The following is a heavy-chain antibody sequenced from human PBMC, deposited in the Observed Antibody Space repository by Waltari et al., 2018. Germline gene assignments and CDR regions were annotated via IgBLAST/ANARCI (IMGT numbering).Heavy chain of an antibody. CDR2: IYWDDDK. CDR3: AHSTYYYDSSGYDY. Sequence: QITLKESGPTLVKPTQTLTLTCTFSGFSLSTSRVGVGWIRQPPGKALEWLALIYWDDDKRYSPSLKSRLTITKDTSKNQVVLTMTNMDPVDTATYYCAHSTYYYDSSGYDYWGQGTLVTVSS. J-gene: IGHJ4*02. V-gene: IGHV2-5*02. D-gene: IGHD3-22*01. CDR1: GFSLSTSRVG.